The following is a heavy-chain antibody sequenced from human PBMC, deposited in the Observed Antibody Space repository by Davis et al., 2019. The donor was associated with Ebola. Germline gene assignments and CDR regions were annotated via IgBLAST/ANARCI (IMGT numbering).Heavy chain of an antibody. CDR3: ARWASVGY. V-gene: IGHV3-7*01. J-gene: IGHJ4*02. D-gene: IGHD1-26*01. Sequence: GGSLRLSCAASGFIFSNYWMTWVRQAPGKGLEWVATIKADGSAKYYVDSVKGRFTISRDNVKNSLYLQMDSLRAEDTAVYYCARWASVGYWGQGTLVTVSS. CDR2: IKADGSAK. CDR1: GFIFSNYW.